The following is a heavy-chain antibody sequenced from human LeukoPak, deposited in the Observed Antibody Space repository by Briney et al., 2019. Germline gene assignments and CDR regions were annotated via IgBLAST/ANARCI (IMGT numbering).Heavy chain of an antibody. CDR1: GGSFSGYY. CDR3: ARDQGYYYDINYYMDV. J-gene: IGHJ6*03. D-gene: IGHD3-22*01. V-gene: IGHV4-34*01. Sequence: SETLSLTCAVYGGSFSGYYWSWIRQPPGKGLEWIGEINHSGSTNYNPSLKSRATISVDTSKNQFSLKLSSVTAADTAVYYCARDQGYYYDINYYMDVWGKGTTVTVSS. CDR2: INHSGST.